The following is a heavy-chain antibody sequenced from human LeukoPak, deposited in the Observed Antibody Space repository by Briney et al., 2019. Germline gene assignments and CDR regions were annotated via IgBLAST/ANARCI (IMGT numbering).Heavy chain of an antibody. V-gene: IGHV3-7*01. Sequence: PGGSLRLSCTASGFTFSDYWMTWVRQAPGKGLEWVANIKQDGSAKYYVDSVKGRFTISRDNAKNSLYLHMDSLRVEDTATYYCARWRGSTSERSDYWGQGTLVTVSS. CDR3: ARWRGSTSERSDY. D-gene: IGHD2-2*01. J-gene: IGHJ4*02. CDR2: IKQDGSAK. CDR1: GFTFSDYW.